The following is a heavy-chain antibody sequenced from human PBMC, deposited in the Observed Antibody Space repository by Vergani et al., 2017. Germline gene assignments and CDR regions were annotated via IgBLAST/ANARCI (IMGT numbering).Heavy chain of an antibody. J-gene: IGHJ4*02. CDR1: GAPISSWC. V-gene: IGHV4-4*07. CDR2: LCPSGST. Sequence: QLQLQESGPGLVKPSETLSLTCSASGAPISSWCWSWLRQPAGKGLEWIGRLCPSGSTNYKPSLKSRVTMSIDTSKNQFSLKLTSVTAADTAVYYCATGAGPFDIWGQGTLVTVSS. D-gene: IGHD7-27*01. CDR3: ATGAGPFDI.